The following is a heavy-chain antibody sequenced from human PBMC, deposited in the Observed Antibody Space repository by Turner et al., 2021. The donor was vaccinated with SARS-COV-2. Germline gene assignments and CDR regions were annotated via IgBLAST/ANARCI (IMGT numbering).Heavy chain of an antibody. CDR2: IYSGVST. Sequence: EAQRVLCGGGVIQRGRSLRLCFSCSGSTFSNNYMSWVRQAPGKGLEWVSVIYSGVSTYYADSVKGRFTSSSDKPKNTLYLQIHSLGAEDTAVYYCARDGGGSGSYCYFDYWGQGTLVTVSS. CDR3: ARDGGGSGSYCYFDY. V-gene: IGHV3-53*01. J-gene: IGHJ4*02. D-gene: IGHD3-10*01. CDR1: GSTFSNNY.